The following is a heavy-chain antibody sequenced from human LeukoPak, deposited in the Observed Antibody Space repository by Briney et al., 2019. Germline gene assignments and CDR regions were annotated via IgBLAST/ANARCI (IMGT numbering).Heavy chain of an antibody. D-gene: IGHD2-15*01. Sequence: GGSLRLSCAASGFTFTTYNINWVRQTPGKGLEWISYISSNGNTIYYADSVKGRFTISRDNSKNTLYLQMNSLRAEDTAVYYCARDVGWGQGTLVTVSS. V-gene: IGHV3-48*01. CDR1: GFTFTTYN. J-gene: IGHJ4*02. CDR2: ISSNGNTI. CDR3: ARDVG.